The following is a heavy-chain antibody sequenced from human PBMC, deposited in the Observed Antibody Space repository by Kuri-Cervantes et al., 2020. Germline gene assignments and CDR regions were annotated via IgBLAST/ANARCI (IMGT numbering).Heavy chain of an antibody. V-gene: IGHV3-7*01. CDR3: ARYSGSNGFVY. D-gene: IGHD1-26*01. J-gene: IGHJ4*02. CDR1: GFTVNNDW. CDR2: IKEDGSEK. Sequence: GGSLRLSCVASGFTVNNDWMSWVRQAPGKGLEWVANIKEDGSEKHYVDSVKGRFTISRDNAKNSLYLQMSSLRVDDTAVCFCARYSGSNGFVYWGQGTLVTVSS.